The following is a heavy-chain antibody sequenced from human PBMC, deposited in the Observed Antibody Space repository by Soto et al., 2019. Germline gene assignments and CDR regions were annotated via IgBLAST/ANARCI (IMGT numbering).Heavy chain of an antibody. Sequence: PGVSLRLSCAASGFTFSSYSMNWVRQAPGKGLEWVSSISSSSSYIYYADSVKGRFTISRDNAKNSLYLQMNSLRAEDTAVYYCARDKIAGASAFDIWGQGTMVTVSS. D-gene: IGHD2-21*01. J-gene: IGHJ3*02. CDR3: ARDKIAGASAFDI. V-gene: IGHV3-21*01. CDR2: ISSSSSYI. CDR1: GFTFSSYS.